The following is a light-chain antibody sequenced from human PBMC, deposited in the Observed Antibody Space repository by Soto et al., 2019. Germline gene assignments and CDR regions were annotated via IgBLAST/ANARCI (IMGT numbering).Light chain of an antibody. Sequence: EIVFTQSPGTLSLSPGERATLSCRASQSVGYYLAWYQQKPGQAPRLLIYDASSRATGVPDRCSGSGSRTDVTLTISRLEPEDFAVYDCQHCQPYGDSPSLTFGGGTKVDIK. V-gene: IGKV3-20*01. J-gene: IGKJ4*01. CDR2: DAS. CDR1: QSVGYY. CDR3: QHCQPYGDSPSLT.